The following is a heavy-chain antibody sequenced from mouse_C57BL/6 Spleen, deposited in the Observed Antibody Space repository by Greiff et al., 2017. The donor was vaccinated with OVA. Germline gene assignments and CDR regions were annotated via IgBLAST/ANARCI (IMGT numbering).Heavy chain of an antibody. CDR3: ARSRITPLLDY. Sequence: QVQLQQPGTELVKPGASVKLSCKASGYTFTSYWMHWVKQRPGQGLEWIGNINPSNGGTKYNEKFKSKATLTVDKSSSTAYMQISSLTSEDAAVSFCARSRITPLLDYWGPGTPLTVAS. CDR2: INPSNGGT. V-gene: IGHV1-53*01. J-gene: IGHJ2*01. CDR1: GYTFTSYW. D-gene: IGHD1-1*01.